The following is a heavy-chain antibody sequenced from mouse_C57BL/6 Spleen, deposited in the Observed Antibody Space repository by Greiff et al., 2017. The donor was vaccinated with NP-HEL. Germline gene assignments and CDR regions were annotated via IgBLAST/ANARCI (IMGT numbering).Heavy chain of an antibody. CDR2: IRNKANNPAT. CDR1: GFTFSDAW. CDR3: SRQPTWFAY. Sequence: EVQVVESGGGLVQPGGSMKLSCAASGFTFSDAWMDWVRQSPEKGLEWVAEIRNKANNPATYYAVSVKGRFTTSRDDSKSSVYLQMNSLRAGETGIYYCSRQPTWFAYWGHGTLVTVSA. D-gene: IGHD6-1*01. J-gene: IGHJ3*01. V-gene: IGHV6-6*01.